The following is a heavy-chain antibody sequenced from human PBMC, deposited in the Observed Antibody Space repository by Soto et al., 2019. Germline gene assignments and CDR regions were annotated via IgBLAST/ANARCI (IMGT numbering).Heavy chain of an antibody. Sequence: QVQLVEPGGGVVQPGRSLRLSCAASGFTFSSYAMHWVRQAPGKGLEWVAVISSDGSNKYYADSVKGRFTISRDNSKNTLYLQMNGLRAEDTAVYYCARMASFYCSGGSCYPTYGMDVWGQGTTVTVSS. CDR3: ARMASFYCSGGSCYPTYGMDV. CDR2: ISSDGSNK. CDR1: GFTFSSYA. J-gene: IGHJ6*02. D-gene: IGHD2-15*01. V-gene: IGHV3-30-3*01.